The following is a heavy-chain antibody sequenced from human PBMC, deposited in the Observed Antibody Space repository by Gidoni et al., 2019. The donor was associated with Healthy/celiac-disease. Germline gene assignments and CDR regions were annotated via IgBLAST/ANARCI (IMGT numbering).Heavy chain of an antibody. CDR1: GFTFSSYG. J-gene: IGHJ4*02. Sequence: QVQLVASGGGVVQPGRSLRLSCAASGFTFSSYGMHWVRQAPGKGLEWVAVISYDGSNKYYADSVKGRFTISRDNSKNTLYLQMNSLRAEDTAVYYCANIAVAGPVFDYWGQGTLVTVSS. D-gene: IGHD6-19*01. V-gene: IGHV3-30*18. CDR2: ISYDGSNK. CDR3: ANIAVAGPVFDY.